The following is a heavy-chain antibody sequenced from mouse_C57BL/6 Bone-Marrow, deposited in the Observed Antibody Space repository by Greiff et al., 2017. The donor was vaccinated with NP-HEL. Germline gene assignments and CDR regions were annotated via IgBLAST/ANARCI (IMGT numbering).Heavy chain of an antibody. Sequence: EVQLQQSGAELVRPGASVKLSCTVSGFNIKDDYMHWVKQRPEQGLEWIGWIDPENGDTEYASKFQGKATITADTSSNTAYLQLSSLTSEDTAVYYCTTGGSSPYAMDYWGQGTLVTVSS. CDR2: IDPENGDT. CDR1: GFNIKDDY. CDR3: TTGGSSPYAMDY. V-gene: IGHV14-4*01. D-gene: IGHD1-1*01. J-gene: IGHJ4*01.